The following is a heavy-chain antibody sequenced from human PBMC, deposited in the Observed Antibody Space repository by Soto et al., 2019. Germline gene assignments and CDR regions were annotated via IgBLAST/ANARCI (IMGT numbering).Heavy chain of an antibody. CDR1: VFSFSSYG. Sequence: QVQLVESGGGVVQPGRSLRLSCAASVFSFSSYGMHWVRQAPGKGLEWLAVMSHDGSNKYYADSVKGRFTISRDNSKNTLYLQMNSLRIEDTAVYYCAKGIGLQFIAVVPSTMPDPIYSWGQGTLVTVSS. J-gene: IGHJ4*02. V-gene: IGHV3-30*18. D-gene: IGHD2-2*01. CDR3: AKGIGLQFIAVVPSTMPDPIYS. CDR2: MSHDGSNK.